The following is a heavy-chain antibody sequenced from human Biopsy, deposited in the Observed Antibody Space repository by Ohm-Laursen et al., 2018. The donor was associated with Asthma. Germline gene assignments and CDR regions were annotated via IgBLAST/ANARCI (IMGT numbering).Heavy chain of an antibody. CDR1: GDSITSGGCC. CDR2: IHHSGTS. D-gene: IGHD3-22*01. Sequence: TLSLTCTVSGDSITSGGCCWNWIRQPPGKGLEWIGYIHHSGTSCFNPSLKSRVSFSRDTSKNQFSLRLSSVTAADTAMYYCARIPRRSGSYFVDYWGQGTLVTVSS. J-gene: IGHJ4*02. CDR3: ARIPRRSGSYFVDY. V-gene: IGHV4-31*03.